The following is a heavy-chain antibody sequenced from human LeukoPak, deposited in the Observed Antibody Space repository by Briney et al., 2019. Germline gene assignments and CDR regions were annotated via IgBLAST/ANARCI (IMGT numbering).Heavy chain of an antibody. CDR2: IYSGGST. J-gene: IGHJ4*02. CDR1: GFTVSSNY. Sequence: PGGSLRLSCAASGFTVSSNYMSWVRQAPGKGLEWVSVIYSGGSTYYADSVKGRFTISRDNSKNTLYLQMNSLRAEDTAVYYCAKVPPSYYYDSSGYYWGYYWGQGTLVTVSS. D-gene: IGHD3-22*01. V-gene: IGHV3-53*01. CDR3: AKVPPSYYYDSSGYYWGYY.